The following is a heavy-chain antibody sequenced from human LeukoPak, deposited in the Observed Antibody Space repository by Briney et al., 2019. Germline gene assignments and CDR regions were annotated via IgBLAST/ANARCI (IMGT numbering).Heavy chain of an antibody. CDR3: AKGTTMIVGDYYGS. D-gene: IGHD3-22*01. Sequence: GGSLRLSCAASGFTFSTYAMGWVRQPPGKGLEWVSTISHSGAATYYANSVKGRFTLSRDNSKNTLYLQMNSLRADDAALYYCAKGTTMIVGDYYGSWGQGTLVTVSS. CDR2: ISHSGAAT. V-gene: IGHV3-23*01. J-gene: IGHJ4*02. CDR1: GFTFSTYA.